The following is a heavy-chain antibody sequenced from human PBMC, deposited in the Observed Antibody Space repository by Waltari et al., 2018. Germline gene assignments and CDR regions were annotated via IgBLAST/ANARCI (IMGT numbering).Heavy chain of an antibody. CDR2: IAYMGGKK. CDR1: GFTFSSYA. D-gene: IGHD6-19*01. J-gene: IGHJ4*02. CDR3: AREARIAVAGFDY. V-gene: IGHV3-30-3*01. Sequence: QVQLVESGGGVVQPGRSLRLSCAASGFTFSSYAMHWVRRAPGKGLGWVAVIAYMGGKKYNADSVKGRLTISRDNSKNTLYLQMNSLRAEDTAVYYCAREARIAVAGFDYWGQGTLVTVSS.